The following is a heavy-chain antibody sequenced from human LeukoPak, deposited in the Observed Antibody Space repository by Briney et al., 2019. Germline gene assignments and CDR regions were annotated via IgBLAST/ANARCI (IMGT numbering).Heavy chain of an antibody. CDR3: ARSYNWNPLDAFDI. V-gene: IGHV4-34*01. Sequence: PSETLSLTCAVYGGSFSGYYWSWIRQPPGKGLEWIGEINHSGSTNYNPSLKSRVTISVDTSKNQFSLKLSSVTPADTAVYYCARSYNWNPLDAFDIWGQGTMVTVSS. CDR2: INHSGST. J-gene: IGHJ3*02. D-gene: IGHD1-20*01. CDR1: GGSFSGYY.